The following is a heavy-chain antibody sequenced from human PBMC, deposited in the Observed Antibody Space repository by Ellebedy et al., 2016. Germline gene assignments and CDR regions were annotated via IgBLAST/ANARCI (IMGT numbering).Heavy chain of an antibody. J-gene: IGHJ4*02. V-gene: IGHV2-26*01. CDR3: ARRRSPRNYYPLDF. CDR1: GVSFNSTIIG. D-gene: IGHD1-7*01. CDR2: IFSNDAE. Sequence: SGPTLVXPTETLTLTCTVSGVSFNSTIIGVSWIRQPPGKALEWLADIFSNDAESYSASLRSRLTISKDTSKSQVVLTMTNMDPEDTATYFCARRRSPRNYYPLDFWGQGILVTVSS.